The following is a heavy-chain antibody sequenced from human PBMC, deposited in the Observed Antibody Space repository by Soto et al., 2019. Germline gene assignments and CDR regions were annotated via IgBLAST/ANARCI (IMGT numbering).Heavy chain of an antibody. Sequence: ASVKVSCKASGYSFTDYHIHWVRQAPGQGLEWLGRINPKSGGTSTAQKFQGWVTMTTDTSISTASMELTRLTSDDTAIYYCARGDSTDCSNGVCSFFYNHDMDVWGQGTTVAVSS. D-gene: IGHD2-8*01. CDR1: GYSFTDYH. V-gene: IGHV1-2*04. J-gene: IGHJ6*02. CDR3: ARGDSTDCSNGVCSFFYNHDMDV. CDR2: INPKSGGT.